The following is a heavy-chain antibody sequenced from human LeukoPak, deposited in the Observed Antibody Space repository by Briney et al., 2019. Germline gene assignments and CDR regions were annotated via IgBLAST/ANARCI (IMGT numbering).Heavy chain of an antibody. J-gene: IGHJ3*02. CDR1: GFTFSSYA. CDR2: ISGSSGIT. CDR3: ARGAIFGVVITRSAFDI. Sequence: GGSLRLSCAASGFTFSSYAMSWVRQAPGKGLEWVSAISGSSGITYYADSVKGRFTISRDNSKNTLYLQMNSLRAEDTAVYYCARGAIFGVVITRSAFDIWGQGTMVTVSS. D-gene: IGHD3-3*01. V-gene: IGHV3-23*01.